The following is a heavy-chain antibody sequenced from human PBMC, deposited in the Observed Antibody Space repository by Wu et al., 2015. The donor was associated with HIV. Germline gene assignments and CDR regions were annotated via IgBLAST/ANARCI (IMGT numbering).Heavy chain of an antibody. CDR1: GYTFTGYY. Sequence: QVQLVQSGAEVKKPGASVKVSCKAPGYTFTGYYMHWLRQAPGQGPEWMGWINPNSGATNYAQKFQGRVTMTRDTSIGTAYMELSRLTSDDTAVYFCARPQYSGNYDLHYWGQGTLVTVSS. J-gene: IGHJ4*02. D-gene: IGHD3-22*01. V-gene: IGHV1-2*02. CDR3: ARPQYSGNYDLHY. CDR2: INPNSGAT.